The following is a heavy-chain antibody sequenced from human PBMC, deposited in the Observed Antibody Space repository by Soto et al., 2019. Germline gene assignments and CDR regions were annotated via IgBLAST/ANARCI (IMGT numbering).Heavy chain of an antibody. CDR3: SKDIGRSWHHYD. CDR1: GFTFSSYA. Sequence: GGSLRLSCAASGFTFSSYAMSWVRQAPGKGLEWVSAISGSGGSTYYADSVKGRFTISRDNSKNTLYLQMNSLRAEDTAVYYCSKDIGRSWHHYDWGKGTLVTVSS. D-gene: IGHD6-13*01. CDR2: ISGSGGST. J-gene: IGHJ4*02. V-gene: IGHV3-23*01.